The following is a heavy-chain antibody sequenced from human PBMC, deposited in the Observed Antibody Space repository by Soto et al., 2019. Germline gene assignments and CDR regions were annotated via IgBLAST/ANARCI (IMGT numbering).Heavy chain of an antibody. CDR3: ARDPVANCGGDGYWRYFQH. J-gene: IGHJ1*01. V-gene: IGHV3-48*02. CDR2: ISGSSSAI. D-gene: IGHD2-21*02. Sequence: GGSLRLSCAASGFTFSTYTMNWFRHAPGKGLEWISYISGSSSAIYYADSVKVRFTISRDNAKNSLYLQMNSLRDEDTAVYYCARDPVANCGGDGYWRYFQHWGQGT. CDR1: GFTFSTYT.